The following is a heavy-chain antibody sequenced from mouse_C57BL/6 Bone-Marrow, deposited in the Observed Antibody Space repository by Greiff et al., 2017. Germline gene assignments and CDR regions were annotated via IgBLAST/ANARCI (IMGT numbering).Heavy chain of an antibody. CDR1: GYAFTNYL. Sequence: QVQLKQSGAELVRPGTSVKVSCKASGYAFTNYLIEWVKQRPGQGLEWIGVINPGSGGTNYNEKFKGKATLTADKSSSTAYMQLSSLTSEDSAVYFCARGDYGYDEAYWGQGTLVTVSA. CDR2: INPGSGGT. V-gene: IGHV1-54*01. CDR3: ARGDYGYDEAY. J-gene: IGHJ3*01. D-gene: IGHD2-2*01.